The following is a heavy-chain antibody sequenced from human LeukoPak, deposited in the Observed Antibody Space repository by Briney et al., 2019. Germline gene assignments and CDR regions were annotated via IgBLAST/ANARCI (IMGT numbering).Heavy chain of an antibody. CDR1: GFPFSSHG. CDR2: ISSSSSYI. CDR3: ARDGPLSEYSGSYPRHFDY. J-gene: IGHJ4*02. V-gene: IGHV3-21*01. D-gene: IGHD1-26*01. Sequence: GGSLRLSCAGSGFPFSSHGMNWVRQAPGKGLEWVSSISSSSSYIYYADSVKGRFTISRDNAKNSLYLQMNSLRAEDTAVYYCARDGPLSEYSGSYPRHFDYWGQGTLVTVSS.